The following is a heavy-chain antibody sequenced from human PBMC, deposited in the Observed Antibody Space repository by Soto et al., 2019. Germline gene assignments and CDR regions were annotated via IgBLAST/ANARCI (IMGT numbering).Heavy chain of an antibody. D-gene: IGHD4-17*01. CDR1: GGTFTNFA. V-gene: IGHV1-69*01. J-gene: IGHJ5*02. CDR2: IIPVFGKA. Sequence: QVQLVQSGAEVKKPGSSVKVSCTASGGTFTNFAISWVRQAPGQGLEWMGGIIPVFGKAKYAQRFQGRVKFTADESTSTAYMEVNSLTSDDTAVYYCARGSPTTVTTWFDPWGQGTLVTVSS. CDR3: ARGSPTTVTTWFDP.